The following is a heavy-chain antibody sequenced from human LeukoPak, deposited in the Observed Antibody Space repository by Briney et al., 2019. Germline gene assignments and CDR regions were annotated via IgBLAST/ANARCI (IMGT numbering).Heavy chain of an antibody. CDR2: INPNSGGT. J-gene: IGHJ4*02. D-gene: IGHD3-10*01. CDR3: SVWFGELSH. V-gene: IGHV1-2*02. Sequence: ASVKVSCKASGYTFTGYYMHWVRQAPGQGLEWMGWINPNSGGTNYAQRFQGMVTMTRDTSISTAYMDLSSLKSDDTATYYCSVWFGELSHWGQGTLVTVSS. CDR1: GYTFTGYY.